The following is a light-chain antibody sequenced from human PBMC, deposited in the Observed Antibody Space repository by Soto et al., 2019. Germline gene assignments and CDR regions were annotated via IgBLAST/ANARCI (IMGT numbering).Light chain of an antibody. CDR2: GAS. Sequence: ESMLTQSPGTLSLSPGERATLSCRASQSVSTRYLAWYQQKPGQAPRLLIYGASIRAAVIPDRFSRSGSGTDFTLTISSLEPEDFAVYYCHQFGSSPLAFTFGQGTKLEI. V-gene: IGKV3-20*01. J-gene: IGKJ2*01. CDR1: QSVSTRY. CDR3: HQFGSSPLAFT.